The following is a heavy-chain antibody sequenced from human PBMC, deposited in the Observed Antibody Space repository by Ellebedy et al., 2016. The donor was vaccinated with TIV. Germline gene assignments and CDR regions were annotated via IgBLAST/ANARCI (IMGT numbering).Heavy chain of an antibody. J-gene: IGHJ4*02. CDR2: IRTKAKSYAT. CDR1: GFTFSGAA. Sequence: GGSLRLSXAASGFTFSGAAMHWVRQASGKGPEWVGRIRTKAKSYATEYDESVKGRFTISRDNSGNTLYLQMNSLRAEDTAVYYCATDDRSSSGYTGDGDYWGQGTLVTVSS. D-gene: IGHD3-22*01. CDR3: ATDDRSSSGYTGDGDY. V-gene: IGHV3-73*01.